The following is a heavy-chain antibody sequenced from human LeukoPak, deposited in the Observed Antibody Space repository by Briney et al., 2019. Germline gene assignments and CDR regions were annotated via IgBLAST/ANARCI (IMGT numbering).Heavy chain of an antibody. CDR1: GFTFSSYA. V-gene: IGHV3-23*01. J-gene: IGHJ6*03. Sequence: GGSLRLSCAASGFTFSSYAMSWVRQAPGKGLEWVSAISGSGGSTYYADSVKGRFTISRDNSKNTLYLQMNSLKTEDTAVYYCTSRYFDWFRYMDVWGKGTTVTVSS. CDR3: TSRYFDWFRYMDV. CDR2: ISGSGGST. D-gene: IGHD3-9*01.